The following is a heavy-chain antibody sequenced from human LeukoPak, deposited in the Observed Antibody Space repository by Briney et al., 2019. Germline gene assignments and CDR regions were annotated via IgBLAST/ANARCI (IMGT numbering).Heavy chain of an antibody. J-gene: IGHJ4*02. V-gene: IGHV5-51*01. D-gene: IGHD6-13*01. CDR3: ARRGSSWSD. Sequence: RGESLKISCKGSGYNFVNYWIGWVRQMPGNGLEWMGIIYPGDSDTRYSPSFQGQVTISADKSISTAYLQWSSLKASDTAMYYCARRGSSWSDWGQGTLVTVSS. CDR2: IYPGDSDT. CDR1: GYNFVNYW.